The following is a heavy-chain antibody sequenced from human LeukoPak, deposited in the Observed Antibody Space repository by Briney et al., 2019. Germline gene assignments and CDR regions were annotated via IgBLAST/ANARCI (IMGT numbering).Heavy chain of an antibody. CDR1: GYTFTSYA. CDR3: ARQWEELLWFGRNGGVDY. CDR2: INAGNGNT. J-gene: IGHJ4*02. Sequence: ASVKVSCKASGYTFTSYAMHWVRQAPGQRLEWMGWINAGNGNTKYSQEFQGRVTITRDTSASTAYMELSSLRSEDMAVYYCARQWEELLWFGRNGGVDYWGQGTLVTVSS. D-gene: IGHD3-10*01. V-gene: IGHV1-3*03.